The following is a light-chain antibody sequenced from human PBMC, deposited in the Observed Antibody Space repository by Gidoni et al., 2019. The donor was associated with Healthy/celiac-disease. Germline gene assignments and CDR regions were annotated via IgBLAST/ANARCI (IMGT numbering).Light chain of an antibody. CDR1: SRDVGGYNY. CDR3: SSYTSSSRV. J-gene: IGLJ3*02. CDR2: DVS. Sequence: QSALPQPASVSWSPGQSITISCTGTSRDVGGYNYVSWSQQHPGKAPKLMIYDVSNRPSGVSNRFSGSKSGNTASLTISGLQAEDEADYYCSSYTSSSRVFGGGTKLTVL. V-gene: IGLV2-14*01.